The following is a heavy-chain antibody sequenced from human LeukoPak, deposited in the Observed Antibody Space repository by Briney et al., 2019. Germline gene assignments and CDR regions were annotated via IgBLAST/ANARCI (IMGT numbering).Heavy chain of an antibody. CDR1: GFTFSSYG. CDR3: ATRPVLTGPAGSFDY. V-gene: IGHV3-23*01. Sequence: GGSLRLSCAASGFTFSSYGMHWVRQAPGKGLEWVSAIGGSGGSTYYADSVKGRFTISRDNSKNTLYLQMNSLRAEDTAVYYCATRPVLTGPAGSFDYWGQGTLVTVSS. J-gene: IGHJ4*02. D-gene: IGHD3-9*01. CDR2: IGGSGGST.